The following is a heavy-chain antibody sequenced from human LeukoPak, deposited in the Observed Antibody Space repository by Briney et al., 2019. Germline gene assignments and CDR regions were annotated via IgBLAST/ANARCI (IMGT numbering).Heavy chain of an antibody. CDR1: GYTFTSYG. J-gene: IGHJ6*02. CDR2: ISAYNGNT. V-gene: IGHV1-18*01. CDR3: ARDQRVSYYYYGMDV. Sequence: ASVKVSCKASGYTFTSYGISWVRQAPGQGLEWMGWISAYNGNTNYAQKLQGRVTMTTDTSTSTAYMELRSLRSDDTAVYYCARDQRVSYYYYGMDVWGQGTTVTVSS. D-gene: IGHD3-10*01.